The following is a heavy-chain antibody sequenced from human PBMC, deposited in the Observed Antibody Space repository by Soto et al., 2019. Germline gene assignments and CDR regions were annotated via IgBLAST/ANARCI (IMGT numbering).Heavy chain of an antibody. CDR3: AHRVLRTVFGLVTTTAIYFDF. CDR1: GFSLTTSGVG. Sequence: QITLNESGPTVVRPTETLTLTCRFSGFSLTTSGVGVGWIPQSPGKAPEWLALIYWDDDKRYSASLKSRLTITKDTSKNQVVLTVSDLDPTDTATYYCAHRVLRTVFGLVTTTAIYFDFWGQGTPVAVSS. CDR2: IYWDDDK. J-gene: IGHJ4*02. V-gene: IGHV2-5*02. D-gene: IGHD3-3*01.